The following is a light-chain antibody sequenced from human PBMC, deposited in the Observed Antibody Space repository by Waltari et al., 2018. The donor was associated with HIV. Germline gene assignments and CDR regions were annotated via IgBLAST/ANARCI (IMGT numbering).Light chain of an antibody. CDR1: QNIPNLR. CDR2: GVS. J-gene: IGKJ2*01. V-gene: IGKV3-20*01. CDR3: QQYGFLPYT. Sequence: IVLTQAPGPLSLSPGGSVTLSGRASQNIPNLRLAWYQQRPGQAPRRLMKGVSSRAAVIPDRFGGSGSGTDFTLTISRLEPEDFAEYYCQQYGFLPYTFGPGTKLEMK.